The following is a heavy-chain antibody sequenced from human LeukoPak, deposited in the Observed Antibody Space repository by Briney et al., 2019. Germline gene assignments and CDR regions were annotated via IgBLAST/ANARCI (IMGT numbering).Heavy chain of an antibody. CDR2: ISSSSSYI. D-gene: IGHD3-10*01. V-gene: IGHV3-21*01. Sequence: ETLSLTCAVYGGSFSGYYWSWIRQPPGKGLEWVSSISSSSSYIYYADSVKGRFTISRDNAKNSLYLQMNSLRAEDTAVYYCARGGHYGSGSYYNVNWGQGTLVTVSS. CDR3: ARGGHYGSGSYYNVN. CDR1: GGSFSGYY. J-gene: IGHJ4*02.